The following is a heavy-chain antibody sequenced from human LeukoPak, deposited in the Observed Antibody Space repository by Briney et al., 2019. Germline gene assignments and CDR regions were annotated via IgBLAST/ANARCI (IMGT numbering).Heavy chain of an antibody. J-gene: IGHJ2*01. CDR1: GGSISSYY. V-gene: IGHV4-59*01. CDR2: IYYSGST. Sequence: SETLSLTCTVSGGSISSYYWSWVRQPPGKGLEWIWYIYYSGSTNYYPSLKSRVTISVDTSKNQFSLKLSSVTAADTAVYYCARENSPEGSLDWYFDLWGRSTLVTVSS. CDR3: ARENSPEGSLDWYFDL. D-gene: IGHD2-21*01.